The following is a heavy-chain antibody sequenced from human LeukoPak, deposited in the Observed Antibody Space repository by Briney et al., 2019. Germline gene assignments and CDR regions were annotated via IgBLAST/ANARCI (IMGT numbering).Heavy chain of an antibody. V-gene: IGHV3-30*03. Sequence: PGGSLRLSCVVSGFTFSSYGMHWVRQAPGKGLEWVAVISYDGSNKYYADSAKGRFTISRDISKNTLYLQMNSLRTEDTAVYYCARDRSNSWSFDYWGQGTLVPVSS. CDR3: ARDRSNSWSFDY. D-gene: IGHD6-13*01. J-gene: IGHJ4*02. CDR1: GFTFSSYG. CDR2: ISYDGSNK.